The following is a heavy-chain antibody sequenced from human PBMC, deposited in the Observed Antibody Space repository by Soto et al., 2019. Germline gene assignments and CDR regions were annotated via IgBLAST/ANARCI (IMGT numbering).Heavy chain of an antibody. CDR1: GFSLSTSGVG. Sequence: QITLKESGPTLVKPTQTLTLTCTFSGFSLSTSGVGVGWIRQPPGKALEWLTLIYWNDDKRYSPSLKSRLTITKDTSKNQVVLTMTNMDPVDTATYYCAHYDYGDYTGNWFDPWGQGTLVTVSS. CDR3: AHYDYGDYTGNWFDP. D-gene: IGHD4-17*01. CDR2: IYWNDDK. J-gene: IGHJ5*02. V-gene: IGHV2-5*01.